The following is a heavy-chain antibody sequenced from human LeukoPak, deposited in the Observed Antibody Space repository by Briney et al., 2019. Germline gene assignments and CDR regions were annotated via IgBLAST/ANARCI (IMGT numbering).Heavy chain of an antibody. V-gene: IGHV4-34*01. Sequence: PSETLSLTCAVYGGSFSGYYWSWIRQPPGKGLEWIGETNHSGSTNYNPSLKSRVTISVDTSKNQFSLKLSSVTAADTAVYYCARDYYDILTGYLRGPFFDYWGQGTLVTVSS. J-gene: IGHJ4*02. CDR2: TNHSGST. D-gene: IGHD3-9*01. CDR3: ARDYYDILTGYLRGPFFDY. CDR1: GGSFSGYY.